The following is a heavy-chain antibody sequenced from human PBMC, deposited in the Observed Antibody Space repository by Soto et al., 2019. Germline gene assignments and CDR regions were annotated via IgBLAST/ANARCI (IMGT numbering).Heavy chain of an antibody. CDR1: GYPFTNYG. CDR3: ASVRQLVGYFYYYMDV. Sequence: QVQLLQSGAEVKKPGASVKVSCKASGYPFTNYGITWVRQAPGKGLEWMGWIGAYNGNTHYTERLQGRVTMTTDTSTSTAYIELRGLRSDDAAVYYCASVRQLVGYFYYYMDVWCNGTPVTVSS. D-gene: IGHD6-6*01. J-gene: IGHJ6*03. CDR2: IGAYNGNT. V-gene: IGHV1-18*01.